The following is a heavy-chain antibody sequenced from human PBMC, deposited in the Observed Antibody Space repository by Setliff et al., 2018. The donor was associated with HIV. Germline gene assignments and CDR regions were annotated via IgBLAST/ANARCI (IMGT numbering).Heavy chain of an antibody. CDR1: GGTLSSRDYN. Sequence: SETLSLTCSVSGGTLSSRDYNWGWIRQPPGKGLEWIGSVYYSGSVNCNPSLKSRVTMSVDTSKNQFTLNLNSVTAADTAVYYCARHRGSYLDPLGVWGRGTMVTVSS. D-gene: IGHD1-26*01. CDR3: ARHRGSYLDPLGV. CDR2: VYYSGSV. V-gene: IGHV4-39*01. J-gene: IGHJ3*01.